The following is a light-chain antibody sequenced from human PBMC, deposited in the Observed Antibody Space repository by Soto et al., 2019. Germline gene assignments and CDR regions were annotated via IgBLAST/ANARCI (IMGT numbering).Light chain of an antibody. V-gene: IGKV1-39*01. Sequence: DIQMTQSPSSLSASVGDRVTITCRASQSISSYLNWYQQKPGKAPKLLIYAASSLQRGVPSRFSGSGSGTDFTLTISSLQPEDFATYYCQQSYSTPRGTFGGGTKVEIK. J-gene: IGKJ4*01. CDR2: AAS. CDR1: QSISSY. CDR3: QQSYSTPRGT.